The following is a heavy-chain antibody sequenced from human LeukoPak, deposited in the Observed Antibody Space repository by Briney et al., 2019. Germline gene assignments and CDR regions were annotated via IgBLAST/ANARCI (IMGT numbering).Heavy chain of an antibody. CDR2: IYTSGST. Sequence: PSQTLSLTCTVSGGSISSGNYFWSWIRQPAGKGLEWIGRIYTSGSTNYNPSLKSRVTISVDTSKNHFSLKLSSVTAADTAVYYCATQAGGVDWYFDLWGRGTLVTVSS. D-gene: IGHD3-16*01. CDR1: GGSISSGNYF. V-gene: IGHV4-61*02. J-gene: IGHJ2*01. CDR3: ATQAGGVDWYFDL.